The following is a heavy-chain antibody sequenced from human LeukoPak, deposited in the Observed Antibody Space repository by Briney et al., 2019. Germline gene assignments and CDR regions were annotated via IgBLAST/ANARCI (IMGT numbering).Heavy chain of an antibody. D-gene: IGHD3-3*01. Sequence: GGPLRLSCAASGSTFSSCAMSWVRQAPGKGLEWVSAISGSGGSTYYADSVKGRFTISRDNSKNTLYLQMNSLRAEDTAVYYCAKDQVLRFLEWLSPLDYWGQGTLVTVSS. V-gene: IGHV3-23*01. CDR2: ISGSGGST. CDR3: AKDQVLRFLEWLSPLDY. J-gene: IGHJ4*02. CDR1: GSTFSSCA.